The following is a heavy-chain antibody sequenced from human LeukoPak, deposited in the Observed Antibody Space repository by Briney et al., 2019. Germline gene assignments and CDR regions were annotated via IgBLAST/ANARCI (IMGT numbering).Heavy chain of an antibody. CDR2: IYSSGST. CDR3: ARHTISSAGDNFDY. V-gene: IGHV4-30-2*03. J-gene: IGHJ4*02. Sequence: SQTLSLTCTVSGGSISSGGYFWNWIRQPPGKGLEWIGSIYSSGSTYYNPSLKSRVTISVDTSKNQFSLKLSSVTAADTAVFYCARHTISSAGDNFDYWGQGTLVTVSS. CDR1: GGSISSGGYF. D-gene: IGHD6-13*01.